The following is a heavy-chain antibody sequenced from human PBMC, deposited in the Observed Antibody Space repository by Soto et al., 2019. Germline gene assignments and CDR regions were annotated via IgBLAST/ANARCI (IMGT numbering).Heavy chain of an antibody. CDR1: GYSFTSYW. CDR3: ARLYDSSGYYYDPYYYYYYGMDV. D-gene: IGHD3-22*01. CDR2: IYPGDSDT. Sequence: PGESLKISCKGSGYSFTSYWIGWVRQMPGKGLEWMGIIYPGDSDTRYSPSFQGQVTTSADKSISTAYLQWSSLKASDTAMYYCARLYDSSGYYYDPYYYYYYGMDVWGQGTTVTVSS. J-gene: IGHJ6*02. V-gene: IGHV5-51*01.